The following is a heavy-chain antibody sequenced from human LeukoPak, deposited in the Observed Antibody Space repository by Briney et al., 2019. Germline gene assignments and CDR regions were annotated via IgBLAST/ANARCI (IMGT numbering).Heavy chain of an antibody. D-gene: IGHD3-9*01. CDR3: ARHDIVTGYYHRHFDY. J-gene: IGHJ4*01. CDR1: GDSISSDDYY. Sequence: SQTLSLTCTVSGDSISSDDYYWSWIRQPAGKGLEWIGRFSASGNSNYNPSLKSRLTISVDRSKNQFSLKLTSVTAADTAVYYCARHDIVTGYYHRHFDYWGPGTLVTVSS. V-gene: IGHV4-61*02. CDR2: FSASGNS.